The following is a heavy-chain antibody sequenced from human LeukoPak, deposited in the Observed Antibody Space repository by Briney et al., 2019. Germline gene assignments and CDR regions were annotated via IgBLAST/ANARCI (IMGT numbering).Heavy chain of an antibody. CDR3: ARLSTVTTSFDY. Sequence: PSETLSLTCTVSGGPISSYYWSWIRQPAGKGLEWIGRIYTSGRTYYNPSLKSRVSMSVDTSKNQFSLKLSSVTAADTAVYYCARLSTVTTSFDYWGQGTLVTVSS. CDR2: IYTSGRT. V-gene: IGHV4-4*07. J-gene: IGHJ4*02. D-gene: IGHD4-11*01. CDR1: GGPISSYY.